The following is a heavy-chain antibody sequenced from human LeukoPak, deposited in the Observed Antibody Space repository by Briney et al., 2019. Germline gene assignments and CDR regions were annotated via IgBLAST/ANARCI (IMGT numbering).Heavy chain of an antibody. J-gene: IGHJ4*02. Sequence: GGSLRLSCAASGITFSSYAMSWVRQAPGKGLEWVSGISDSGGSTYYADSVKGRFTISRDNSKNTLYLQVNGLRAEDTAVYYCAKGYCSGGSCWDYFDYWGQGTLVTVSS. V-gene: IGHV3-23*01. CDR1: GITFSSYA. CDR3: AKGYCSGGSCWDYFDY. CDR2: ISDSGGST. D-gene: IGHD2-15*01.